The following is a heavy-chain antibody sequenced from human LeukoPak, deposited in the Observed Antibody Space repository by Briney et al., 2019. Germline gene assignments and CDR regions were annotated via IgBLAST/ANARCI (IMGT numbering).Heavy chain of an antibody. J-gene: IGHJ4*02. V-gene: IGHV3-43*02. CDR2: ISGDGGST. CDR1: GFTFDDYA. CDR3: GKGRLGELSL. Sequence: GGSLRLSCAASGFTFDDYAMHWVRQAPGKDLEWVSLISGDGGSTYYVDSVKGRFTISRDNSKNSLYLQMNSLRTEDTALYYCGKGRLGELSLWGQGTLVTVSS. D-gene: IGHD3-16*02.